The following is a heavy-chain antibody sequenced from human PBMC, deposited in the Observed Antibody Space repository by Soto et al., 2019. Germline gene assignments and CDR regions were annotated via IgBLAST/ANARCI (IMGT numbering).Heavy chain of an antibody. CDR2: INVYNGTA. V-gene: IGHV1-18*04. D-gene: IGHD3-22*01. CDR1: GYTFTSNS. J-gene: IGHJ4*02. Sequence: ASVKVSCKASGYTFTSNSIGWVRQAPGQGLEWMGWINVYNGTAKYAQQLQGRVTITADASTSTAYMELSSLRSEDTAVYYCARSYYYDSSGYDYWGQGTLVTVSS. CDR3: ARSYYYDSSGYDY.